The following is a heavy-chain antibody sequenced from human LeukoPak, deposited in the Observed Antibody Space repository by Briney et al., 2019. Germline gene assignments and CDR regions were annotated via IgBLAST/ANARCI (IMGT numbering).Heavy chain of an antibody. D-gene: IGHD5-18*01. J-gene: IGHJ4*02. Sequence: SETLSLTCTVSGGSISSSSYYWGWIRQPPGKGLEWIGSIYHSGSTYYNPSLKSRVTISVDTSKNQFSLKLSSVTAADTAVYCCARDLPIYSYGPAVDYWGQGTLVTVSS. CDR2: IYHSGST. CDR3: ARDLPIYSYGPAVDY. CDR1: GGSISSSSYY. V-gene: IGHV4-39*07.